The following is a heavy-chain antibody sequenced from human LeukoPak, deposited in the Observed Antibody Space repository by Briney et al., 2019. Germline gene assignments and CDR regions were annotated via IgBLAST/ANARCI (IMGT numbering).Heavy chain of an antibody. V-gene: IGHV1-2*02. CDR3: ARDAETGCPDY. Sequence: ASVKVSCRASGYTFIGYYIHWVRQAPGQALEWMGWINTNSGGTNYAQKFQGRVTMTRDTSISTAYMELTSLRSDDTAVYYCARDAETGCPDYWGQGTLVTVSS. J-gene: IGHJ4*02. CDR1: GYTFIGYY. D-gene: IGHD2-2*01. CDR2: INTNSGGT.